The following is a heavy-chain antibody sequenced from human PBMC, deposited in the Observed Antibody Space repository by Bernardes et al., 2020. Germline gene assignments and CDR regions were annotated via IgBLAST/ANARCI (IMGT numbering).Heavy chain of an antibody. D-gene: IGHD4-17*01. CDR1: GYTLTELS. J-gene: IGHJ6*02. CDR3: ATFTRLRRVMDV. CDR2: FDPEDGET. Sequence: ASVKVSCKVSGYTLTELSMHWVRQAPGKGLEWMGGFDPEDGETIYAQKFQGRVTMTEDTSTDTAYMELSSLRSEDTAVYYCATFTRLRRVMDVWGQGTTVTVSS. V-gene: IGHV1-24*01.